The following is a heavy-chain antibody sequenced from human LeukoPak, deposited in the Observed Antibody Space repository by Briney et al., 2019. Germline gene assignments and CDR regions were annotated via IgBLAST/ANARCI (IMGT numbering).Heavy chain of an antibody. V-gene: IGHV4-38-2*02. D-gene: IGHD3-22*01. J-gene: IGHJ4*02. CDR2: IYHSGST. Sequence: SETLSLTCTVSGYSISSDYYWGWIRQPPGKGLEWFRNIYHSGSTYYNPSLQSRVTISVDTSKNQFSLKLTSVTAADTAVYYCARSVMDSSDFYYFDYWGQGTLVTVSS. CDR1: GYSISSDYY. CDR3: ARSVMDSSDFYYFDY.